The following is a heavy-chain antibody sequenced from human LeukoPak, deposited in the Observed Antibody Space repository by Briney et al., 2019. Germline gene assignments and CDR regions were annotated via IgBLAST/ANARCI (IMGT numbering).Heavy chain of an antibody. J-gene: IGHJ6*02. V-gene: IGHV4-34*01. D-gene: IGHD2-2*01. Sequence: PSETLSPTCAVYGGSFSGYYWSWIRQPPGKGLEWIGEINHSGSTNYNPSLKSRVTISVDTSKNQFSLKLSSVTAADTAVYYCARVRTIVVVPAATPPYYYYYGMDVWGQGTTVTVSS. CDR3: ARVRTIVVVPAATPPYYYYYGMDV. CDR2: INHSGST. CDR1: GGSFSGYY.